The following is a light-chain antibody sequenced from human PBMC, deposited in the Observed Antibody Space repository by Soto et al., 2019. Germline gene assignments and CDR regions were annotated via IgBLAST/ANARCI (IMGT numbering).Light chain of an antibody. CDR1: QTISSW. CDR3: QHSTSQSGA. V-gene: IGKV1-5*03. J-gene: IGKJ1*01. Sequence: SPSGLSGSVKGRDTIPSLSSQTISSWLAWYQQKPGNAPKLLIYKASTLKSGVPSRFSGSGSGTEFTLTISILQPDDLAAYYTQHSTSQSGAFGQGTKV. CDR2: KAS.